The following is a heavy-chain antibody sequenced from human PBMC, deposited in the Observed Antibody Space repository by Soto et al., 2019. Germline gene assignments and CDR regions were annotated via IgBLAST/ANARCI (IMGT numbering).Heavy chain of an antibody. D-gene: IGHD2-15*01. J-gene: IGHJ3*02. CDR2: ISYDGSNK. Sequence: QVQLVESGGGVVQPGRSLRLSCAASGFTFSSYGMHWVRQAPGKGLEWVAVISYDGSNKYYADSVKGRFTISRDNSKNTLYLQMNSLRAEDTAVYYCAKGFPAHYIVGENAFDIWGQGTMVTVSS. CDR3: AKGFPAHYIVGENAFDI. CDR1: GFTFSSYG. V-gene: IGHV3-30*18.